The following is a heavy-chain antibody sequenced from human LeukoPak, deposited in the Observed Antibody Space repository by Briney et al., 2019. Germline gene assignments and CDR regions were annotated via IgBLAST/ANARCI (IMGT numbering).Heavy chain of an antibody. V-gene: IGHV4-59*08. CDR1: GGSISSYY. D-gene: IGHD2-21*02. CDR3: ARHGDREIDY. CDR2: IYYSGST. J-gene: IGHJ4*02. Sequence: PSETLSLTCTVSGGSISSYYWSWIRQPPGKGLEWIGYIYYSGSTNYNPSLKSRVTISVDTSKNQFSLKLSSVAAADTAVYYCARHGDREIDYWGQGTLVTVSS.